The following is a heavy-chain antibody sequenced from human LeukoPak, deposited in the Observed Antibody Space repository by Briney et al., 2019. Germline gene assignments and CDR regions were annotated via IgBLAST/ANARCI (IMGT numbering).Heavy chain of an antibody. V-gene: IGHV1-24*01. CDR2: FDPENDER. CDR3: ATEMTSVVPDY. Sequence: GASVKVSCKVSGQSLSELTMHWVRQAPGKGLAWMGGFDPENDERMYAGKFRGRVTMTEDPSTDTAYMELSSLRSEDTAVYFCATEMTSVVPDYWGQGTLVTVSS. J-gene: IGHJ4*02. CDR1: GQSLSELT. D-gene: IGHD4-11*01.